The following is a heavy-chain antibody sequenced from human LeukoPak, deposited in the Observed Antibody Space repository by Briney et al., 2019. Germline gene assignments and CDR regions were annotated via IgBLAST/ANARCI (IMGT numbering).Heavy chain of an antibody. CDR1: CGSFSGYY. D-gene: IGHD1-7*01. CDR3: ARGGITGTTRYYMDV. CDR2: INHSGTT. V-gene: IGHV4-34*01. J-gene: IGHJ6*03. Sequence: SETLSLTCAVYCGSFSGYYWSWVRQPAGKGLEWSGEINHSGTTNYNPSLKSRVTISVDTSKNQFSLKLSSVTAADTAVYYCARGGITGTTRYYMDVWGKGTTVTVSS.